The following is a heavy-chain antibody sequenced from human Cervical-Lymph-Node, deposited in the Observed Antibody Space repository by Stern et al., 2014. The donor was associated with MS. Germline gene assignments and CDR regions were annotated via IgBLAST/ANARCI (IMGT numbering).Heavy chain of an antibody. Sequence: QVQLQESGPGLVRPSQTLSLTCTISGASISSTRHYWSWIRQPAGKGLEWIGRIFASGSTNYNPSLKSRVGMSVDTSRNKFPLMFFSVTAADTAVYYCARGFGDPDFDYWGQGTLVTVSS. CDR1: GASISSTRHY. D-gene: IGHD4-17*01. CDR2: IFASGST. V-gene: IGHV4-61*02. J-gene: IGHJ4*02. CDR3: ARGFGDPDFDY.